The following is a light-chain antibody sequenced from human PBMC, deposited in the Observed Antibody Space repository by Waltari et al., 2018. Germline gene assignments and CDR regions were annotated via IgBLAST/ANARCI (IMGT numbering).Light chain of an antibody. CDR2: KKD. Sequence: QSVLTQPPSASGTPGQRVLISCSGSSSNLGSNYVYWYQQIPGTAPKLLIYKKDQRPSGVPDRFSGSKSGTSASLAISGLRSEDEADYFCASWDGSLSGRVFGGGTKLTVL. V-gene: IGLV1-47*01. CDR3: ASWDGSLSGRV. CDR1: SSNLGSNY. J-gene: IGLJ3*02.